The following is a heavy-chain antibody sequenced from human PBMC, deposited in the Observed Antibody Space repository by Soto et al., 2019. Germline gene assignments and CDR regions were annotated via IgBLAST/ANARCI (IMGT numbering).Heavy chain of an antibody. CDR1: GGTFSSYA. CDR2: IIPIFGTA. D-gene: IGHD3-9*01. J-gene: IGHJ1*01. CDR3: ARVRYHDILTGFRGPRAEYFQH. V-gene: IGHV1-69*05. Sequence: SVKVSCKASGGTFSSYAISWVRQAPGQGLEWMGGIIPIFGTANYAQKFQGRVTMTRDTSTSTVYMELSSLRSEDTAVYYCARVRYHDILTGFRGPRAEYFQHWGQGTQVTVSS.